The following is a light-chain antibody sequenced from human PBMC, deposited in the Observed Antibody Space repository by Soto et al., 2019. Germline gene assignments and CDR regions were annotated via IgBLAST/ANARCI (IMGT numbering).Light chain of an antibody. Sequence: EIVLTQSAGTLSLSPGERATLSCRASQSVSSTYLAWYQQKPGQAPRLLIYGASSRATGIPDRFSGSGSGTDFTLTISRLEPEDFAVYYCQQYVSSPLTFGGGTKVDIK. J-gene: IGKJ4*01. CDR1: QSVSSTY. CDR2: GAS. V-gene: IGKV3-20*01. CDR3: QQYVSSPLT.